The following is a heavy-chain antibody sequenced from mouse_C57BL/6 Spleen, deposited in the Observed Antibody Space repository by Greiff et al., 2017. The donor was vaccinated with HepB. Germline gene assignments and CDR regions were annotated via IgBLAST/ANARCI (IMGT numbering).Heavy chain of an antibody. CDR1: GYTFTDYE. D-gene: IGHD2-5*01. V-gene: IGHV1-15*01. J-gene: IGHJ4*01. CDR2: IDPETGGT. CDR3: TRTYSNDYAMDY. Sequence: VQLQQSGAELVRPGASVTLSCKASGYTFTDYEMHWVKQTPVHGLEWIGAIDPETGGTAYNQKFKGKAILTADKSSSTAYMELRSLTSEDSAVYCCTRTYSNDYAMDYWGQGTSVTVSS.